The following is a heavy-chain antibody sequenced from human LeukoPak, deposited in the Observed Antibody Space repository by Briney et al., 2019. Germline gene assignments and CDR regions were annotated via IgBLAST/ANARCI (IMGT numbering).Heavy chain of an antibody. CDR1: GGSISSGGYY. Sequence: PSQTLSLTCTVSGGSISSGGYYWSWIRQHPGKGLGWIGYIYYSGSTYYNPSLKSRVTISVDTSKNQFSLKLSSVTAADTAVYYCARGYNIAAEYYYYYYGMDVWGQGTTVTVSS. D-gene: IGHD6-6*01. CDR2: IYYSGST. CDR3: ARGYNIAAEYYYYYYGMDV. J-gene: IGHJ6*02. V-gene: IGHV4-31*03.